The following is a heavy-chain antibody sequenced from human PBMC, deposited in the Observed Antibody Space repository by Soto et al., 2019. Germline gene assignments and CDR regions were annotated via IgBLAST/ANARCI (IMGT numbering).Heavy chain of an antibody. D-gene: IGHD6-13*01. V-gene: IGHV3-74*01. CDR3: ARGDIAAETFYYYYGIDR. Sequence: QLVESGGGLVQPGGSLRLSCAASGFTLNNYWMHWVRQAPGMGLVWVSRINGDATSTSYADSEKGRFTISRDNARNNMYLQMNSLRAEDTALYYCARGDIAAETFYYYYGIDRWGKGTTVNVS. CDR2: INGDATST. J-gene: IGHJ6*01. CDR1: GFTLNNYW.